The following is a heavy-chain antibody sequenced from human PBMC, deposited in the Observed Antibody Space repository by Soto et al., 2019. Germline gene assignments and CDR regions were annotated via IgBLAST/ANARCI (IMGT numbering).Heavy chain of an antibody. CDR2: IKSRSDGGTT. D-gene: IGHD2-8*01. Sequence: EVQLVESGGGLVKPGASLRLSCAASGFSFGYAWMSWVRQAPGKGLEWVGRIKSRSDGGTTECAAPVKGRFSISRDDSENKLYLQMDSLKMEDKAVYYCTEGTKFWGQGTLVTVSS. J-gene: IGHJ4*02. CDR1: GFSFGYAW. V-gene: IGHV3-15*01. CDR3: TEGTKF.